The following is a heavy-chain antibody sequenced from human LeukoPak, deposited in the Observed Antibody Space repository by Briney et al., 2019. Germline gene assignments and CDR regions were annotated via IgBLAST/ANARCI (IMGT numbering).Heavy chain of an antibody. CDR1: GGSISSYY. J-gene: IGHJ3*02. CDR3: ASVRNGAFDI. Sequence: TSETLSLTCTVSGGSISSYYWSWIRQPPGKGLEWIGYIYYSGSTNYNPSLKSRVTISVDTSKNQFSLKLSSVTAADTAVYCCASVRNGAFDIWGQGTMVTVSS. V-gene: IGHV4-59*01. D-gene: IGHD1-1*01. CDR2: IYYSGST.